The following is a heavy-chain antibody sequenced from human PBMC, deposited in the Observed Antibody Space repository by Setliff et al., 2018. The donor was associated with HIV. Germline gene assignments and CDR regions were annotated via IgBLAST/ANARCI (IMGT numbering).Heavy chain of an antibody. CDR3: ARVVDRDYDFWSAYEY. CDR1: GYTFTAHH. J-gene: IGHJ4*02. CDR2: IIPKSGET. D-gene: IGHD3-3*01. Sequence: ASVKVSCKSSGYTFTAHHIHWVRQAPGQGPEWMGWIIPKSGETSYAEKFRGRVTMTRDTSLSTAYMELSWLTSDETAVYYCARVVDRDYDFWSAYEYWGQGTMVTVSS. V-gene: IGHV1-2*02.